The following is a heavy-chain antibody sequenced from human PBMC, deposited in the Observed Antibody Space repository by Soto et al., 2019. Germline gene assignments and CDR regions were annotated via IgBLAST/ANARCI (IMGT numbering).Heavy chain of an antibody. CDR2: INPSGGST. CDR3: TRDLQRDYDF. V-gene: IGHV1-46*03. Sequence: QVQLLQSGAEVKKPGASVKVSCKASGYTFTSFYMHWVRQAPGQGLEWMGIINPSGGSTNYAQKFQCRVTMSSDTSTCTVYMELSSLRSEDTAVYYCTRDLQRDYDFWGQGTLVTVSS. J-gene: IGHJ4*02. D-gene: IGHD4-17*01. CDR1: GYTFTSFY.